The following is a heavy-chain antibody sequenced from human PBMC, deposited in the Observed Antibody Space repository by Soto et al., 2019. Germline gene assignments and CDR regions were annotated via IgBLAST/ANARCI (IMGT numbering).Heavy chain of an antibody. CDR3: ATSLSRIAAAHQVR. CDR2: IWYDGSNK. J-gene: IGHJ4*02. D-gene: IGHD6-13*01. CDR1: GFTFSSYG. Sequence: GGSLRLSCAASGFTFSSYGMHWVRQAPGKGLEWVAVIWYDGSNKYYADSVKGRFTISRDNSKNTLYLQMNSLRAEDTAVYYCATSLSRIAAAHQVRWGKGTMVTVSS. V-gene: IGHV3-33*01.